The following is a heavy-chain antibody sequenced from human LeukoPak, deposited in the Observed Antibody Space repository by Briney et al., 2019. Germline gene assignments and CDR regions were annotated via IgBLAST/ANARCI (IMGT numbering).Heavy chain of an antibody. D-gene: IGHD5-24*01. Sequence: GGSLRLSCAASGFTVSSNYMSWVRQAPGKGLEWVSVIYSGGSTYYADSVKGRFTISRDNSKNTLYLQMNSLRAEDTAVYYCARDGDGYTEECFQHWGQGTLVTVSS. V-gene: IGHV3-66*02. CDR1: GFTVSSNY. J-gene: IGHJ1*01. CDR2: IYSGGST. CDR3: ARDGDGYTEECFQH.